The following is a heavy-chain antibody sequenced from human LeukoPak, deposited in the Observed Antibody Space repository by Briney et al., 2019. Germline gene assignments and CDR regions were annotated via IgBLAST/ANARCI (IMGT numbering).Heavy chain of an antibody. V-gene: IGHV3-30*18. CDR3: AKSAPFAIVATTYFDY. D-gene: IGHD5-12*01. Sequence: PGGSLRLSCAASGFTFSSYGMHWVRQAPGKGLEWVAVISYDGSNKYYADSVKGRFTISRDNSKNTLYLQMNSLRAEDTAVYYCAKSAPFAIVATTYFDYWGQGTLVTVSS. J-gene: IGHJ4*02. CDR2: ISYDGSNK. CDR1: GFTFSSYG.